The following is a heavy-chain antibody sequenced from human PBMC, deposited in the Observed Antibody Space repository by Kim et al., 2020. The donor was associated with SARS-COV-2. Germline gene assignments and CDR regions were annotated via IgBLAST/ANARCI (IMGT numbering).Heavy chain of an antibody. CDR2: ISGSGGST. V-gene: IGHV3-23*01. D-gene: IGHD2-15*01. Sequence: GGSLRLSCAASGFTFSSYAMSWVRQAPGKGLEWVSAISGSGGSTYYADSVKGRFTISRDNSKNTLYLQMNSLRAEDTAVYYCAKGPNQGRVDRYQYFDYWGQGTLVTVSS. CDR3: AKGPNQGRVDRYQYFDY. J-gene: IGHJ4*02. CDR1: GFTFSSYA.